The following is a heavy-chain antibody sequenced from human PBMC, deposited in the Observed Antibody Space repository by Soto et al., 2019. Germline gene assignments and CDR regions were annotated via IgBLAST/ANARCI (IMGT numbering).Heavy chain of an antibody. CDR2: ISSNGGST. D-gene: IGHD3-10*01. CDR1: GFTFSSYA. V-gene: IGHV3-64*01. CDR3: AREASYYYGSGKTDY. J-gene: IGHJ4*02. Sequence: GGSLRLSCAAFGFTFSSYAMHWVRQAPGKGLEYVSAISSNGGSTYYANSVKGRFTISRDNSKNTLYLQMGSLRAEDMAVYYCAREASYYYGSGKTDYWGQGTLVTVSS.